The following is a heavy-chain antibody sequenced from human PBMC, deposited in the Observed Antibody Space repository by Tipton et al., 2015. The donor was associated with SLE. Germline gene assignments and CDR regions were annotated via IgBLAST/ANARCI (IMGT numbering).Heavy chain of an antibody. CDR1: GFTFSTFA. CDR2: VTPGGDTT. Sequence: GSLRLSCGASGFTFSTFAMIWVRQAPGQGLEWVSTVTPGGDTTYFADSVKGRFTISRDNSKNTLYLQMNSLSAEDTALYYCAKSVDFHDYGSNSGNADAFDIWGQGTMVTVSS. V-gene: IGHV3-23*01. J-gene: IGHJ3*02. CDR3: AKSVDFHDYGSNSGNADAFDI. D-gene: IGHD4-23*01.